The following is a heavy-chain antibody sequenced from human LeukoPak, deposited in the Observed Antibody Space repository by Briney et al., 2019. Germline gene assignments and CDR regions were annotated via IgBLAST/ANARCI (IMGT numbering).Heavy chain of an antibody. Sequence: SETLSLTCSVSGYSISSGFYWGWIRQPPGKGLEWIGSIFHSGSTYYKSSLKSRVTISVDTSKNQFSLKLSSVTAADTAVYYCARVTGYVIEDYFDYWGQGTLVTVSS. V-gene: IGHV4-38-2*02. CDR2: IFHSGST. CDR1: GYSISSGFY. D-gene: IGHD3-22*01. J-gene: IGHJ4*02. CDR3: ARVTGYVIEDYFDY.